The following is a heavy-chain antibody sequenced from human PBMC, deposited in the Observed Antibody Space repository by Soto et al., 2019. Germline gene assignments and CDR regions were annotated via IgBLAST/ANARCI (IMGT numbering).Heavy chain of an antibody. CDR3: ARAPGGGNYVWIGPTPNNFDY. V-gene: IGHV1-69*13. CDR2: IIPIFGTA. J-gene: IGHJ4*02. Sequence: GASVKVSCKASGGTFSSYAISWVRQAPGQGLEWMGGIIPIFGTANYAQKFQGRVTITADESTSTAYMELSSLRSEDTAVYYCARAPGGGNYVWIGPTPNNFDYWGQGTLVTVSS. CDR1: GGTFSSYA. D-gene: IGHD3-16*01.